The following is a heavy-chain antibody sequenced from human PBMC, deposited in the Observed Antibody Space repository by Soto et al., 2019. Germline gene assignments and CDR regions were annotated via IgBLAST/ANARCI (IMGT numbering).Heavy chain of an antibody. Sequence: QVQLQESGPGLVKPSETLSLTCNVSGGPISSHYWSWIRQPPGKGVEWNGYIYYTGSTNYNPSLKSRVTISADTSNNQCSLRLSSLTAADTAVYYCARPDNYFFYMDVWGKGTTVTVSS. CDR3: ARPDNYFFYMDV. CDR2: IYYTGST. V-gene: IGHV4-59*08. J-gene: IGHJ6*03. CDR1: GGPISSHY.